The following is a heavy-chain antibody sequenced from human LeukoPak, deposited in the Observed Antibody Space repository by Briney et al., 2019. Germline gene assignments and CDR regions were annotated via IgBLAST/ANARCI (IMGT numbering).Heavy chain of an antibody. V-gene: IGHV1-18*01. Sequence: ASVKVSCKASGYTFTSYGISWVRQAPGQGLEWMGWISAYNGNTNYAQKLQGRVTMTTDTSTSTAYMELRSLRSDDTAVYYCARVEGDYSNYYYYYVDVWGKGTTVTVSS. CDR2: ISAYNGNT. J-gene: IGHJ6*03. CDR3: ARVEGDYSNYYYYYVDV. D-gene: IGHD4-11*01. CDR1: GYTFTSYG.